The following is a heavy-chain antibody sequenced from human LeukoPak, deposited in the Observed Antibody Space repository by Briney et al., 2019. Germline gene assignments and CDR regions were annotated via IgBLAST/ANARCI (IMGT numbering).Heavy chain of an antibody. J-gene: IGHJ3*02. Sequence: SVKVSCKASGGTFSSYAISWVRQAPGQGLEWMGGIIPIFGTATYAQKFQGRVTITADESTSTAYMELSSLRSEDTAVYYCARVFYGSGSYAGAFDIWGQGTMVTVSS. V-gene: IGHV1-69*13. CDR3: ARVFYGSGSYAGAFDI. CDR2: IIPIFGTA. CDR1: GGTFSSYA. D-gene: IGHD3-10*01.